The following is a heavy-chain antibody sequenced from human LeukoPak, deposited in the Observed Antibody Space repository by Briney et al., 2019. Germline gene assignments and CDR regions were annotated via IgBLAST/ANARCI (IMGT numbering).Heavy chain of an antibody. Sequence: ASVKVSCKASGYTFTGYYMHWVRQAPGQGLEWMGWINPNSGGTNYAQKFQGRVTMTRDTSISTAYMGLSRLRSDDTAVYYCARGYRGYSYGYYYYYMDVWGKGTTVTVSS. CDR2: INPNSGGT. J-gene: IGHJ6*03. CDR3: ARGYRGYSYGYYYYYMDV. D-gene: IGHD5-18*01. CDR1: GYTFTGYY. V-gene: IGHV1-2*02.